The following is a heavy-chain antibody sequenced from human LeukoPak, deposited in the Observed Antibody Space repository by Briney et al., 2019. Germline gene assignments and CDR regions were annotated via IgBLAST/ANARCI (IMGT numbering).Heavy chain of an antibody. CDR2: IYTSGST. CDR3: ARAPGSGLPYYFDY. D-gene: IGHD3-10*01. J-gene: IGHJ4*02. V-gene: IGHV4-61*02. Sequence: SETLSLTCTVSGGSISSGSYYWSWIRQPAGKGLEWIGRIYTSGSTNYNPSLKSRVTISVDTSKNQFSLKLSSVTAADTAVYYCARAPGSGLPYYFDYWGQGTLVTASS. CDR1: GGSISSGSYY.